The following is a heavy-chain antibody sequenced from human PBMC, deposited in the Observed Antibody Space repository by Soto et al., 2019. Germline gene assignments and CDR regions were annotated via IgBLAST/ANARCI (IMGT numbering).Heavy chain of an antibody. J-gene: IGHJ6*02. CDR3: AREGRHSSGYYNYYYYGMDV. CDR2: ISAYNGNT. CDR1: GYTFTSYG. Sequence: ASVKVSCKASGYTFTSYGLSWVRQAPGQGLEWMGWISAYNGNTNYAQKLQGRVTMTTDTSTSTAYMELSSLRSEDTAVYYCAREGRHSSGYYNYYYYGMDVWGQGTTVTVSS. V-gene: IGHV1-18*01. D-gene: IGHD3-22*01.